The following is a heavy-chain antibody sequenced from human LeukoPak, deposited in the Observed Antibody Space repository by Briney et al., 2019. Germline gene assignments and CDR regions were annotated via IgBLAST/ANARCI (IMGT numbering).Heavy chain of an antibody. CDR2: IYFSGST. J-gene: IGHJ6*03. CDR3: ARASSGYESSGHYFYIDV. Sequence: PSGTLSPTCPVSGSSIITYYWSWIPQPPRKGLEWIGYIYFSGSTNYNPSLKSPVTISLDTSENQCSLRMSSVTAADTAVYYCARASSGYESSGHYFYIDVWGKGTTVAVSS. CDR1: GSSIITYY. V-gene: IGHV4-59*01. D-gene: IGHD3-22*01.